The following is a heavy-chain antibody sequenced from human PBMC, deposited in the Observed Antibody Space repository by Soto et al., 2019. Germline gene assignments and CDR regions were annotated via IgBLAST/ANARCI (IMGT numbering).Heavy chain of an antibody. CDR1: GGTFSSYT. CDR2: IIPILGIA. V-gene: IGHV1-69*02. Sequence: QVQLVQSGAEVKKPGSSVKVSCKASGGTFSSYTISWVRQAPGQGLEWMGRIIPILGIANYAQKFQGRVTITADKSTSTAYMELCILRSEDTAVYYCAWGIFGVVPDDYWGQGALVTVSS. D-gene: IGHD3-3*01. CDR3: AWGIFGVVPDDY. J-gene: IGHJ4*02.